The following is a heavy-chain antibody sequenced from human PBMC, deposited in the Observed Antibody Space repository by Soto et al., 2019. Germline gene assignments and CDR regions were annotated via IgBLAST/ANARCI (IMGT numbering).Heavy chain of an antibody. D-gene: IGHD4-17*01. CDR3: ARGMTTVTTAAFDI. J-gene: IGHJ3*02. CDR1: GGSISSGGYY. Sequence: SETLSLTCTVSGGSISSGGYYWSWIRQHPGKGLEWIGYIYYSGSTYYNPSLKSRVTISVDTSKNQFSLKLSSVTAADTAVYYCARGMTTVTTAAFDIWGQGTMVTVSS. V-gene: IGHV4-31*03. CDR2: IYYSGST.